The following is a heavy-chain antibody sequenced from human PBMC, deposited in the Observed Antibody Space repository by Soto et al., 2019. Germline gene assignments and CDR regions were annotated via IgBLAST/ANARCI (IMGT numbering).Heavy chain of an antibody. CDR2: ITACNGNT. CDR3: ARAGYCRGGTCYSGQKNVDY. D-gene: IGHD2-15*01. Sequence: ASVKVSCKASGYTFTSYGISWVRQAPGEGPVWMGWITACNGNTNYARRIQSRVTMTTDTSPSTAYMELRSVRSDDTAVYYCARAGYCRGGTCYSGQKNVDYWGQGTLVTVSS. J-gene: IGHJ4*02. CDR1: GYTFTSYG. V-gene: IGHV1-18*04.